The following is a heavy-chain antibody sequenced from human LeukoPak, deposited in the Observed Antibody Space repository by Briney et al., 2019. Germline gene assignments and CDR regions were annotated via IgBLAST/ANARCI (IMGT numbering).Heavy chain of an antibody. CDR2: IYSGGTT. D-gene: IGHD5-12*01. CDR1: GFTVSNNY. V-gene: IGHV3-66*01. J-gene: IGHJ4*02. Sequence: PGGSLRLSCAASGFTVSNNYMSWVRQAPGKGMEWDSVIYSGGTTFYADSVKGRFTISRDDSQNTLYLQMNSLRAEDTAVYYCARASRLGLAGMFDYWGQGTLVTVSS. CDR3: ARASRLGLAGMFDY.